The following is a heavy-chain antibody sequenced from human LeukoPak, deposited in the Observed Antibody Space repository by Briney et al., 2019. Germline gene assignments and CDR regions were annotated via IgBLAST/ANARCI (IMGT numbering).Heavy chain of an antibody. Sequence: GASVKVSCKASGYTFTSYGISWVRQAPGQGLEWMGWISAYNGNTNYAQKLQGRVTMTTDTSTSTAYMELRSLRSEDTAVYYCAKDARITMIGVVRGARPYYFDYWGQGTLVTVSS. J-gene: IGHJ4*02. CDR2: ISAYNGNT. CDR1: GYTFTSYG. V-gene: IGHV1-18*01. D-gene: IGHD3-22*01. CDR3: AKDARITMIGVVRGARPYYFDY.